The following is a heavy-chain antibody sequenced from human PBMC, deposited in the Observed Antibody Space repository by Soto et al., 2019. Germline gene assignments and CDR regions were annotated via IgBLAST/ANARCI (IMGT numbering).Heavy chain of an antibody. CDR1: GFAFSTYG. V-gene: IGHV3-33*08. D-gene: IGHD3-9*01. CDR2: IWADGSRQ. CDR3: VGGTGYWGLSDY. Sequence: QVQLVESGGGVIQPGKSLRLSCSASGFAFSTYGMHWVRQAPGKGLEWVAVIWADGSRQFYGDSVKGRFTISRDNSKNTLYLQMNSLRVDDTGVYYRVGGTGYWGLSDYWGQGTLVTVSS. J-gene: IGHJ4*02.